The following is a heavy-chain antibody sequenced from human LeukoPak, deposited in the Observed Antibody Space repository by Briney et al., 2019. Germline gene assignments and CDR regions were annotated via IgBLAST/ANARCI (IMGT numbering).Heavy chain of an antibody. D-gene: IGHD6-13*01. J-gene: IGHJ5*02. CDR3: ARGKSSSGWFDL. CDR1: GYTFTRYW. CDR2: IYPTDSDV. Sequence: GESLKISCKGSGYTFTRYWIGWVRQMPGKGLEWMGHIYPTDSDVKYSPSFQGQVTISADKSLNTAYLQWSSLKASDTALYYCARGKSSSGWFDLWGQGTRVIISS. V-gene: IGHV5-51*01.